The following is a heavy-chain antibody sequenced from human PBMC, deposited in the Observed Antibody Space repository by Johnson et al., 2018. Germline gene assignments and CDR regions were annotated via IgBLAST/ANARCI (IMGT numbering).Heavy chain of an antibody. Sequence: EVQLVESGGGLVKPGGSLRLSCAASGFTFSSYSMNWVRQAPGKGLEWVSSISSSSGYIYYADSVKGRFTISRDNAKKSLYLQMNSLRAEDTAVYYCSRDGTTPGGDAFDIWGQGTMVTVSS. CDR1: GFTFSSYS. J-gene: IGHJ3*02. CDR2: ISSSSGYI. CDR3: SRDGTTPGGDAFDI. D-gene: IGHD4-17*01. V-gene: IGHV3-21*01.